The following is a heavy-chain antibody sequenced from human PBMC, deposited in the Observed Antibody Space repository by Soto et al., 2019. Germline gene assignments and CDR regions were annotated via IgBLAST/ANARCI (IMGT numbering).Heavy chain of an antibody. CDR1: GYTFTSYY. Sequence: QVQLVQSGAEVKKPGASVKVSCKASGYTFTSYYMHWVRQAPGQGLEWMGIINPSGGSTSYAQKLQGRVTMSRDTSTSTVYMELSRLRSEDTAVYYCARVARTTDLEYFQHWGQGTLVTVSS. D-gene: IGHD4-17*01. CDR3: ARVARTTDLEYFQH. CDR2: INPSGGST. V-gene: IGHV1-46*03. J-gene: IGHJ1*01.